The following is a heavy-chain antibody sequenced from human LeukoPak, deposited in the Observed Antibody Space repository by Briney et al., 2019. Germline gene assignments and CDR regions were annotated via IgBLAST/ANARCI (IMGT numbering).Heavy chain of an antibody. Sequence: GASVKVSCKASGYTFSSYYIHWVRQAPGQGLEWMGTIYPSVDCTTYAQKFQGRVTVTRDTSTSTVYMELSSLRSEDTAVYHCAREDGANNYHYKYFDYWGQGTLVTVSS. CDR2: IYPSVDCT. CDR3: AREDGANNYHYKYFDY. CDR1: GYTFSSYY. V-gene: IGHV1-46*01. J-gene: IGHJ4*02. D-gene: IGHD4/OR15-4a*01.